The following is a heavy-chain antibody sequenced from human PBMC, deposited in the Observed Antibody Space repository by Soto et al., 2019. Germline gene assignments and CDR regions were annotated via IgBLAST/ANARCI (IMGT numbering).Heavy chain of an antibody. V-gene: IGHV5-10-1*04. CDR1: GYSFTSYW. Sequence: PGESLKISCKGSGYSFTSYWISWVRQMPGKGLEWMGRIDPSDSYTNYSPSFQGQVTISADKSISTAYLQWSSLKASDTAMYYCARRTSGYDVYYYYYGMDVWGQGTTVTVSS. CDR3: ARRTSGYDVYYYYYGMDV. J-gene: IGHJ6*02. CDR2: IDPSDSYT. D-gene: IGHD5-12*01.